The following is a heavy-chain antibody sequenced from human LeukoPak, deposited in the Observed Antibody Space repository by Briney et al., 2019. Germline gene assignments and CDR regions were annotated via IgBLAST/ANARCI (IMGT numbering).Heavy chain of an antibody. CDR3: ARGYCSSTSCYGGSY. V-gene: IGHV7-4-1*02. J-gene: IGHJ4*02. CDR2: INTNTGNP. Sequence: GASVKVSCKASGYTFTSYAMNWVRQAPGQGLEWMGWINTNTGNPTYDQGFTGRFVFSLDTSVSTAYLQISSLKAEDTAVYYCARGYCSSTSCYGGSYWGQGTLVTVSS. D-gene: IGHD2-2*01. CDR1: GYTFTSYA.